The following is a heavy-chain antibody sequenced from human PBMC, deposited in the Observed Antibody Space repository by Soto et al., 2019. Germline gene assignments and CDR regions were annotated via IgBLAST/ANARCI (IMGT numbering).Heavy chain of an antibody. CDR1: GFTFSRYS. D-gene: IGHD3-22*01. Sequence: EVQLVESGGGLVQPGWSLRLSCAASGFTFSRYSMNWVRQAPGKWLGWVSYISNSSSTIHYADSVKGQFTISKNNAKNSLYLQMNSLRDKDTPVYYCGGDSSGYYYPDVFDIGGQGTMVTVSS. J-gene: IGHJ3*02. CDR2: ISNSSSTI. CDR3: GGDSSGYYYPDVFDI. V-gene: IGHV3-48*02.